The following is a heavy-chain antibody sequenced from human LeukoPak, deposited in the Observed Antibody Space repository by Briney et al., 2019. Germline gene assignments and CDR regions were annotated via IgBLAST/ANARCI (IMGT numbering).Heavy chain of an antibody. V-gene: IGHV3-53*05. D-gene: IGHD3-22*01. CDR3: ARDAGYDSGSSADY. Sequence: PGGSLRLSCAASGFTVSSNYMSWVRQAPGKGLEWVSVIYSGGSTYYADSVKGRFTISRDNSKNTLYLQMNSLRAEDTAVYYCARDAGYDSGSSADYWGQGTLVTVSS. J-gene: IGHJ4*02. CDR1: GFTVSSNY. CDR2: IYSGGST.